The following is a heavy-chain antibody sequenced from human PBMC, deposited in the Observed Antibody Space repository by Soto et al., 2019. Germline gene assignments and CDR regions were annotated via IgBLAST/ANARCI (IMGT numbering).Heavy chain of an antibody. CDR1: GFTFSSYS. V-gene: IGHV3-21*04. J-gene: IGHJ5*02. CDR3: ARNSFDCSGGSCFYNWFDP. CDR2: ISSSSSYI. Sequence: GGSLRLSCAASGFTFSSYSMNWVRQAPGKGLEWVSSISSSSSYIYYADSVKGRFTISRDNAKNSLYLQMNSLRAEDTAVYYCARNSFDCSGGSCFYNWFDPWGQGTLVTVSS. D-gene: IGHD2-15*01.